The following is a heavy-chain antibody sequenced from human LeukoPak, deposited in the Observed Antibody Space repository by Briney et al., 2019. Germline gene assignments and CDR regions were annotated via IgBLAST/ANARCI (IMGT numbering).Heavy chain of an antibody. D-gene: IGHD2/OR15-2a*01. CDR1: GFTFSSYA. CDR3: AKDIEIEDHYYYYGMDV. Sequence: GGSLRLSCAASGFTFSSYAMHWVRQAPGKGLEWVAVISYDGSNKYYADSVKGRFTISRDNAKNSLYLQMNSLRAEDTALYYCAKDIEIEDHYYYYGMDVWGQGTTVTVSS. CDR2: ISYDGSNK. J-gene: IGHJ6*02. V-gene: IGHV3-30-3*01.